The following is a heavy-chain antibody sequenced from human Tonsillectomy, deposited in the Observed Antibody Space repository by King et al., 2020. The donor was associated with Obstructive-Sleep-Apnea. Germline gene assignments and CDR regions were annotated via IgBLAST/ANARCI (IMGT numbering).Heavy chain of an antibody. Sequence: VQLVESGGGFVQPGGSLRLSCAVSGFTFRTYAMTWVRQAPGKGLEWVSTLSGTDGSTYYADSVKGRFTISRDNSKNTLYLQMNSLRVEDTAEYYCAKVSRDGGIVEVPTAKAYYYYYYDLDVWGQGTTVTVSS. CDR1: GFTFRTYA. V-gene: IGHV3-23*04. CDR2: LSGTDGST. D-gene: IGHD2-2*01. J-gene: IGHJ6*02. CDR3: AKVSRDGGIVEVPTAKAYYYYYYDLDV.